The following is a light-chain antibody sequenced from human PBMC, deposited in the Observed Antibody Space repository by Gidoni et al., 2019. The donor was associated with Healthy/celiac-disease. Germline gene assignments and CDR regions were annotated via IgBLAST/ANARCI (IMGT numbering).Light chain of an antibody. CDR3: QQFNSYPRT. J-gene: IGKJ2*01. CDR1: QGVSSA. Sequence: AIQLTQSPSSLSASVGDRVTIPCRSSQGVSSALAWYQQKPGKAPKLLIYDSSSLESGVPSRFSGSGSGTDFTLTISSLQPEDFATYYCQQFNSYPRTFGQGTKLEIK. V-gene: IGKV1-13*02. CDR2: DSS.